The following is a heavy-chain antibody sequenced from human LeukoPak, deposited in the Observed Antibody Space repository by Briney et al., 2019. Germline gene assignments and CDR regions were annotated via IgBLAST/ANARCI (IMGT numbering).Heavy chain of an antibody. CDR2: ISSSSSYI. D-gene: IGHD5-12*01. CDR3: ARQSGYDPAGPPFFDY. V-gene: IGHV3-21*01. Sequence: GGSLRLSCAASGFTFSSYSMNWVRQAPGKGLEWVLSISSSSSYIYYADSVKGRFTISRDNAKNSLYLQMNSLRAEDTAVYYCARQSGYDPAGPPFFDYWGQGTLVTVSS. J-gene: IGHJ4*02. CDR1: GFTFSSYS.